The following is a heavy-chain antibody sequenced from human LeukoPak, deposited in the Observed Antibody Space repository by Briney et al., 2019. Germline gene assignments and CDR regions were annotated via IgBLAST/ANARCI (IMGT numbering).Heavy chain of an antibody. V-gene: IGHV3-73*01. CDR2: IRSKANSYAT. CDR1: GFTFSGSA. D-gene: IGHD3-16*01. CDR3: AREVMGDTHPGGGKYYYYYYMDV. Sequence: GGSLRLSCAASGFTFSGSAMHWVRQASGKGLEWVGRIRSKANSYATAYAASVKGRFTISRDDSKNTAYLQMNSLKTEDTAVYYCAREVMGDTHPGGGKYYYYYYMDVWGKGTTVTVSS. J-gene: IGHJ6*03.